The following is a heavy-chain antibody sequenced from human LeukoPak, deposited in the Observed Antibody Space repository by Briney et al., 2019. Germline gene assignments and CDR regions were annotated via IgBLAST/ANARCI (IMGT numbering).Heavy chain of an antibody. CDR2: IFYTGKT. V-gene: IGHV4-39*02. Sequence: SETLSLTCRVSNGSMTSDSYYWAWVRQPPGEGLGWIGSIFYTGKTYYSASLKSRVTVALDTSKKNFSLRLTSVTAADTAVYYCARLWIVATWFDAWGQGALVTVSS. J-gene: IGHJ5*02. CDR1: NGSMTSDSYY. D-gene: IGHD2-2*03. CDR3: ARLWIVATWFDA.